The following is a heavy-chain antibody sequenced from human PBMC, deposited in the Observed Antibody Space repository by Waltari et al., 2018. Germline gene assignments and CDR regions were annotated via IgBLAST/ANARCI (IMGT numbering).Heavy chain of an antibody. J-gene: IGHJ6*02. V-gene: IGHV3-9*01. CDR3: TKDLLPGGADV. Sequence: EVQLMESGGGLVQPGRSLRLSCAGSRFTFEGYAMHWVRQVPGRALEWVSGIDWRSGRIAYADSVKGRFIISRDDARNSLNLQMNTLRVDDTAVYYCTKDLLPGGADVWGRGTTVTVSS. CDR2: IDWRSGRI. D-gene: IGHD2-15*01. CDR1: RFTFEGYA.